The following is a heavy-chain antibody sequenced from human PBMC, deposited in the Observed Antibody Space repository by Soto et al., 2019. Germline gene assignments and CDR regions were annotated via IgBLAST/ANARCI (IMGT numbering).Heavy chain of an antibody. V-gene: IGHV3-7*01. CDR2: IKQDGSEK. J-gene: IGHJ4*02. CDR1: GFTLSSYW. CDR3: ARSFSSAFDY. Sequence: PGGSLRLSCAASGFTLSSYWMSWVRQAPGKGLEWVANIKQDGSEKYYVDSVKGRFTISRDNAKNSLYLQMNSLRAEDTAVYYCARSFSSAFDYWGQGTLVTVS. D-gene: IGHD6-25*01.